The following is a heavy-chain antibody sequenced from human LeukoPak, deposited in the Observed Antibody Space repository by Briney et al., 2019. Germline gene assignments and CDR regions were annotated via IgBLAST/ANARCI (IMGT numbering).Heavy chain of an antibody. D-gene: IGHD6-19*01. J-gene: IGHJ4*02. V-gene: IGHV4-59*08. CDR3: ARHVEQWLTPFDY. Sequence: SETLSLTCTVSGGSISSYYWSWIRQSPGKGLEWIGYIYYSGRTNYNPSLKSRVTISVNTSKNQFSLKLSSVTDAETAVYYCARHVEQWLTPFDYWGQGTLVTVSS. CDR1: GGSISSYY. CDR2: IYYSGRT.